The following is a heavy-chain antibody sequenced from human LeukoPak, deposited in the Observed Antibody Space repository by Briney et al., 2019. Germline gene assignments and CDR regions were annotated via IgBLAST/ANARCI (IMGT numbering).Heavy chain of an antibody. Sequence: PGGSLRLSCAASGFTFTNYAMSWVRQAPGKGLEWVSAISDRGDRQYYADSVKGRFTIFRDNSMNTLRLQMNSLSVEDTAVYYCVVYTGGYRSQFWGQGTLVTVSS. CDR1: GFTFTNYA. J-gene: IGHJ4*02. V-gene: IGHV3-23*01. D-gene: IGHD5-24*01. CDR3: VVYTGGYRSQF. CDR2: ISDRGDRQ.